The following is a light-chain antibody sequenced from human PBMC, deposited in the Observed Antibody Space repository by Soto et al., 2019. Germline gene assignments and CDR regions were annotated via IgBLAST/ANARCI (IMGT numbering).Light chain of an antibody. Sequence: ELVLTLSPCSVSLSQGDRATLSCRASQSVMSNYLSWYQQKPGQTPRLLIYGASSRATGIPDRFSGSGSGTDFTLTISSLQPEDFATYYCQQSYNTWTFGLGTKVDIK. V-gene: IGKV3-20*01. CDR3: QQSYNTWT. J-gene: IGKJ1*01. CDR1: QSVMSNY. CDR2: GAS.